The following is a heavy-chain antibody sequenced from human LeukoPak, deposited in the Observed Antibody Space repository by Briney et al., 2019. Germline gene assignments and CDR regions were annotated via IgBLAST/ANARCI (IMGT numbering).Heavy chain of an antibody. CDR3: ARTPYDILTGYSWFDP. D-gene: IGHD3-9*01. CDR1: GFTFSSYE. V-gene: IGHV3-48*03. Sequence: SGGYLRLSCAASGFTFSSYEMNWVRQAPGKGLEWVSYISSSGSTIYYADSVKGRFTISRDNAKNSLYLQMNSLRAEDTAVYYCARTPYDILTGYSWFDPWGQGTLVTVSS. J-gene: IGHJ5*02. CDR2: ISSSGSTI.